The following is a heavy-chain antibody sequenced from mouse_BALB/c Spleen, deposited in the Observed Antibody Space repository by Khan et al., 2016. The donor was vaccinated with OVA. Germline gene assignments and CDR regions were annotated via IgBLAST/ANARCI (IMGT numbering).Heavy chain of an antibody. Sequence: QVQLKQSGAELVRPGVSVKISCKGSGYTFTDFTMHWVKQSHAKSLEWIGDISTYYGDANYNQKFKGKATMTADTSSSTAYMQLGSLTSEDSAIYYCARRGVDSRFAYWGQGTLVTVSA. CDR1: GYTFTDFT. V-gene: IGHV1S137*01. CDR3: ARRGVDSRFAY. CDR2: ISTYYGDA. J-gene: IGHJ3*01. D-gene: IGHD2-5*01.